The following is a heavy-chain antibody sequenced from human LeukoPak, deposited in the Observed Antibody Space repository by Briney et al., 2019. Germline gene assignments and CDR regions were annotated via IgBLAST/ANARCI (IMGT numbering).Heavy chain of an antibody. D-gene: IGHD6-13*01. Sequence: GRSLRLSCAASGFTFDDYAMHWVRQAPGKGLEWVSGFSWNSGSIGYADSVKGRFTISRDNAKNSLYLQMNSLRAEDTALYYCAKDMEQLEMIGYFQHWGQGTLVTVSS. CDR2: FSWNSGSI. J-gene: IGHJ1*01. CDR3: AKDMEQLEMIGYFQH. CDR1: GFTFDDYA. V-gene: IGHV3-9*01.